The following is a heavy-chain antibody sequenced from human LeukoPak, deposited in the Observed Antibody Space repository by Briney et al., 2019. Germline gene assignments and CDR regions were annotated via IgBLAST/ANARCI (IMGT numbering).Heavy chain of an antibody. J-gene: IGHJ6*02. CDR2: MNPNSGNT. CDR3: VKQGSDYLIDQYGMGV. V-gene: IGHV1-8*01. D-gene: IGHD4-17*01. CDR1: GYTFTSYD. Sequence: ASVKVSCKASGYTFTSYDINWVRQATGQGLEWMGWMNPNSGNTGYAQKFQGRVTMTRNTSISTAYMELSSLRSEDTAVYYCVKQGSDYLIDQYGMGVWGQGTTVTVS.